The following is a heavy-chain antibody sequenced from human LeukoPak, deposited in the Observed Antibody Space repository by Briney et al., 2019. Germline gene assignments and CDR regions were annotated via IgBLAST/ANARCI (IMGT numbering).Heavy chain of an antibody. CDR1: GASIRSGDYF. CDR2: IHYSGST. V-gene: IGHV4-31*03. J-gene: IGHJ4*02. Sequence: SETLSLTCSVSGASIRSGDYFWTWIRQHPGKGLEWIGYIHYSGSTYYNPSLRSRMIISVDTSKNQFSLQLSSVTAADTAVYYCARVVSDCGGARCYKGYLDYWGQGTLVTVSS. CDR3: ARVVSDCGGARCYKGYLDY. D-gene: IGHD2-2*02.